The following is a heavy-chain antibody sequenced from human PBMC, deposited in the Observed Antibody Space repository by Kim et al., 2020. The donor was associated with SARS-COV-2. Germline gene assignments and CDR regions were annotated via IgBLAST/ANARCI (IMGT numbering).Heavy chain of an antibody. Sequence: SVKVSCKASGGTFSSYAISWVRQAPGQGLEWMGGIIPIFGTANYAQKFQGRVTITADESTSTAYMELSSLRSEDTAVYYCARGLPYYGSGTEPFPFDYWGQGTLVTVSS. CDR3: ARGLPYYGSGTEPFPFDY. J-gene: IGHJ4*02. V-gene: IGHV1-69*13. CDR1: GGTFSSYA. D-gene: IGHD3-10*01. CDR2: IIPIFGTA.